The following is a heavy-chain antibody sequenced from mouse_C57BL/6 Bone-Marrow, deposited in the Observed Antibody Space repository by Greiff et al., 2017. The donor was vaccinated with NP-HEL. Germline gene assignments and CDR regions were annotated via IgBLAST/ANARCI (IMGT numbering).Heavy chain of an antibody. Sequence: VQLQQSGAELVRPGASVKLSCTASGFNIKDDYMHWVKQRPEQGLEWIGWIDPENGDTEYASKFQGKAPITADTSSNTAYLQLSSLTSEDTAVYYCTTYDGYWYFDVWGTGTTVTVSS. D-gene: IGHD2-3*01. CDR2: IDPENGDT. J-gene: IGHJ1*03. CDR3: TTYDGYWYFDV. V-gene: IGHV14-4*01. CDR1: GFNIKDDY.